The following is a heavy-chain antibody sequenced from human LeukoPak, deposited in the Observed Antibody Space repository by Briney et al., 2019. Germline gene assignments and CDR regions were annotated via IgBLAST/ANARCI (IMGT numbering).Heavy chain of an antibody. CDR2: IWYDGSNK. CDR1: GFTFSSYG. V-gene: IGHV3-33*06. Sequence: GGSLRLSCAASGFTFSSYGMHWVRQAPGKGLEWVAVIWYDGSNKYYADSVKGRFTISRDNSKNTLYLQMNSLRAEDTAVYYCAKVEYFDWLLSRYYFDYWGQGTLVTVSS. CDR3: AKVEYFDWLLSRYYFDY. D-gene: IGHD3-9*01. J-gene: IGHJ4*02.